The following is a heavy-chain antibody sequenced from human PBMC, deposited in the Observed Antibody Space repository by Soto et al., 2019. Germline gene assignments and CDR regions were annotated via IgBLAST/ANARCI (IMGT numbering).Heavy chain of an antibody. V-gene: IGHV1-46*01. CDR2: INPSGGST. CDR3: ARGYSYGFDY. D-gene: IGHD5-18*01. J-gene: IGHJ4*02. Sequence: ASVKVSCKASGYTFTSYYMHWVRQAPGQGLEWMGIINPSGGSTSYAQKFQGRVTMTRDNSKNTLYLQMNSLRAEDTAVYYCARGYSYGFDYWGQGTLVTVSS. CDR1: GYTFTSYY.